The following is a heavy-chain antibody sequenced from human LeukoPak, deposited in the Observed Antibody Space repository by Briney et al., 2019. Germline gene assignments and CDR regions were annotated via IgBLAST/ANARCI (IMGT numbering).Heavy chain of an antibody. CDR2: IYTSGST. Sequence: SETLSLTCAVYGGSFSGYYWNWIRQPPGKGLEWIRRIYTSGSTNYNPSLKSRVTISVDTSKNQFSLKLSSVTAADTAVYYCAGWAAAGMGFDPWGQGTLVTVSS. D-gene: IGHD6-13*01. CDR1: GGSFSGYY. J-gene: IGHJ5*02. CDR3: AGWAAAGMGFDP. V-gene: IGHV4-59*10.